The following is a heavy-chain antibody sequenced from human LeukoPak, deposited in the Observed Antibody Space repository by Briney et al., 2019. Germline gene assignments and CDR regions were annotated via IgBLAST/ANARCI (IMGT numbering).Heavy chain of an antibody. CDR2: ISPSSDHI. Sequence: GGSLRLSCAASGFTFSSYSMNWVRQAPGKGLEWVSSISPSSDHIYYADSVKGRFTISRDNAKNSLYLQMNSLRAGDTAVYYCSGGGTDDPFNYWGQGTLVTVSS. V-gene: IGHV3-21*01. D-gene: IGHD1-1*01. J-gene: IGHJ4*02. CDR3: SGGGTDDPFNY. CDR1: GFTFSSYS.